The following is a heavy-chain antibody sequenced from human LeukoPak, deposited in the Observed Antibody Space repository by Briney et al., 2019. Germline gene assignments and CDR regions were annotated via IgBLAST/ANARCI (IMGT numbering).Heavy chain of an antibody. V-gene: IGHV3-7*01. Sequence: GGSLRLSCAASGFTLSSDWMSWGRQAPGQRLEWVANIKQDGSEKYYVDSGKGRFTSSRDNAKNSLYLQMNSLRAEDTAVYYCARAKGSYYYGMDVWGQGTTVTVSS. J-gene: IGHJ6*02. CDR1: GFTLSSDW. CDR2: IKQDGSEK. CDR3: ARAKGSYYYGMDV.